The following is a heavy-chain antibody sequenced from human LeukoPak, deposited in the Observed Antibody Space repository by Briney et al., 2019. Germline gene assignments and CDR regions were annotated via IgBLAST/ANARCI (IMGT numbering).Heavy chain of an antibody. D-gene: IGHD6-13*01. CDR3: ARVKYTSSWHSVDS. Sequence: PSETLSLTCTVSGDSISSGGYHWNWIRQRPGKGLEWIGYIYDSGSTYYSPSLKSRLSISVDTSKNQFSLRLNSVTAADTAVYYCARVKYTSSWHSVDSWGQGALVTVSS. CDR1: GDSISSGGYH. CDR2: IYDSGST. V-gene: IGHV4-31*03. J-gene: IGHJ4*02.